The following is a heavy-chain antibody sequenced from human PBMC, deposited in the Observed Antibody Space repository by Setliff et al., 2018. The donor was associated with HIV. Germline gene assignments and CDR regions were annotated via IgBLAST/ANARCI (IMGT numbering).Heavy chain of an antibody. J-gene: IGHJ6*03. V-gene: IGHV4-34*01. CDR1: GRSLSGYY. CDR2: INQSGST. D-gene: IGHD3-3*01. CDR3: ARGVNPTHYDFWSGNYMRKYYYYYMDV. Sequence: SETLSLTCAVYGRSLSGYYWSWIRQPPGKGLEWIGEINQSGSTNYNPSLKSRVTISVDTSKNQFSLKLSSVTAADTAVYYCARGVNPTHYDFWSGNYMRKYYYYYMDVWGKGTTVTVSS.